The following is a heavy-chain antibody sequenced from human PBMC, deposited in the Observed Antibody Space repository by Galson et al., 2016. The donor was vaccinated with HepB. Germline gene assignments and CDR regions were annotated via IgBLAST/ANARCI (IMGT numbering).Heavy chain of an antibody. D-gene: IGHD1-26*01. Sequence: SLRLSCAASGFTVSNNYMSWVRQAPGKGLEGVSVMYSGGRTHYADSVKGRFTTSRDSSKNPLYLQMNSLRNEDTAVYYCASSPGAGLWGQGTLVTVSS. V-gene: IGHV3-53*01. CDR3: ASSPGAGL. J-gene: IGHJ4*02. CDR1: GFTVSNNY. CDR2: MYSGGRT.